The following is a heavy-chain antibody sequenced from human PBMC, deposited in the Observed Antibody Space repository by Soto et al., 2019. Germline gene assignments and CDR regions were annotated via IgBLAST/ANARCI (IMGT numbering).Heavy chain of an antibody. CDR2: VSATAGTT. D-gene: IGHD3-16*01. Sequence: PWGSLSLPCPASGFTFSNYARSWVRQAPGKGLEWVSLVSATAGTTYYTDPVKGRFTISRDKSRNTVYLQMNSLRADDTAVYDCAKDRLAGRFDYWGQGTLVTVSP. V-gene: IGHV3-23*01. CDR1: GFTFSNYA. CDR3: AKDRLAGRFDY. J-gene: IGHJ4*02.